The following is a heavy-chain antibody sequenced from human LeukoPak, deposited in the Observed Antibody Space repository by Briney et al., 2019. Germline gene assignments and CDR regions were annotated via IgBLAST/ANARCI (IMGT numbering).Heavy chain of an antibody. Sequence: SETLSLTCTVSGGSISSYYWSWIRQPPGKGLEWIGYIYYNGSTNYNPSLKSRVTISVDTSKNQFSLKLSSVTAADTAVYYCATFIHDLKLGSGFDYWGQGTLVTVSS. J-gene: IGHJ4*02. CDR1: GGSISSYY. CDR3: ATFIHDLKLGSGFDY. CDR2: IYYNGST. V-gene: IGHV4-59*08. D-gene: IGHD3-10*01.